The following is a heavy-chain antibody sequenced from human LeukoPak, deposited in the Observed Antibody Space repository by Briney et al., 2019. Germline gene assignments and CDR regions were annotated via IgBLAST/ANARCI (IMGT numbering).Heavy chain of an antibody. Sequence: PGGSLRLSCAASGFTFTTYWMTWVRQAPGKGLEGVASINQDGSEKYYVDSVKGRFTISRDNAQKSLYLEMKSLSAKDTAVYYCARAVTSTEGYWGQGTLVTVSS. CDR3: ARAVTSTEGY. CDR2: INQDGSEK. CDR1: GFTFTTYW. V-gene: IGHV3-7*03. J-gene: IGHJ4*02.